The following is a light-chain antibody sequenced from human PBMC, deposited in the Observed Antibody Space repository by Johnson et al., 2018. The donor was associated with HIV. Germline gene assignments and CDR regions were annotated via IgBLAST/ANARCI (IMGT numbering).Light chain of an antibody. Sequence: QSVLTQPPSLSAAPGQKVTISCSGSSSNIGNNYVSWYQQLPGTAPKLLIYENNKRPSGIPDRFSGSKSGTSATLGITGLQTGDEADYYCGTWDSSLSADVVGTGTKGTVL. V-gene: IGLV1-51*02. CDR2: ENN. CDR1: SSNIGNNY. CDR3: GTWDSSLSADV. J-gene: IGLJ1*01.